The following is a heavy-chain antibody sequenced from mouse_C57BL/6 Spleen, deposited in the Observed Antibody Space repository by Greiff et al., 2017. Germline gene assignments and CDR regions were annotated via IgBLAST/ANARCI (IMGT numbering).Heavy chain of an antibody. CDR2: IYPGSGNT. CDR3: AGGDYTSFAY. V-gene: IGHV1-76*01. J-gene: IGHJ3*01. D-gene: IGHD2-4*01. Sequence: QVQLQQSGAELVRPGASVKLSCKASGYTFTDYYINWVKQRPGQGLEWIARIYPGSGNTYSYEKFKGKGTLTAEKSSSTAYMQLSSLTSEDSAVYFCAGGDYTSFAYWGQGTLVTVSA. CDR1: GYTFTDYY.